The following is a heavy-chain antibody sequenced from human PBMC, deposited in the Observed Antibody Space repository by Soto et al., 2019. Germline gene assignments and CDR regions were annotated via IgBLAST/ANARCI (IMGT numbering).Heavy chain of an antibody. CDR1: GFTFSSYW. D-gene: IGHD3-10*01. V-gene: IGHV3-7*01. CDR2: IKQDGSEK. Sequence: GGSLRLSCAASGFTFSSYWMSWVRQAPGKGLEWVANIKQDGSEKYYVDSVKGRFTISRDNAKNSLYLQMNSLRAEDTAVYYCARERMVRGVVTYYFDYWGQGTLVTVSS. J-gene: IGHJ4*02. CDR3: ARERMVRGVVTYYFDY.